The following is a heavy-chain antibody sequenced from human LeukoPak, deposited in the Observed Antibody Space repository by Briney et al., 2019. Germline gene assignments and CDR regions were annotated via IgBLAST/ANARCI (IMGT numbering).Heavy chain of an antibody. V-gene: IGHV1-18*01. D-gene: IGHD6-19*01. CDR1: GYTFTTYD. CDR3: AREISGYSSGWYNWFDP. Sequence: ASVKVSCKASGYTFTTYDISWVRQAPGQGLEWMGWISAHNGNTEYARKFQGRVTMTTDTSTSTTYMELRNLRSDDTAVYYCAREISGYSSGWYNWFDPWGQGTLVTVSS. J-gene: IGHJ5*02. CDR2: ISAHNGNT.